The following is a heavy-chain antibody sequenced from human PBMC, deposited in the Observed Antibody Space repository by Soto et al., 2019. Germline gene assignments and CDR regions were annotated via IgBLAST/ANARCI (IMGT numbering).Heavy chain of an antibody. V-gene: IGHV3-48*01. CDR3: AKDLPGHYDFWSGYTFDY. CDR2: ISSSSSTI. CDR1: GFTFSSYS. D-gene: IGHD3-3*01. J-gene: IGHJ4*02. Sequence: PGGSLRLSCAASGFTFSSYSMNWVRQAPGKGLEWVSYISSSSSTIYYADSVKGRFTISRDNSKNTLYLQMNSLRAEDTAVFYCAKDLPGHYDFWSGYTFDYWGQGTLVTVSS.